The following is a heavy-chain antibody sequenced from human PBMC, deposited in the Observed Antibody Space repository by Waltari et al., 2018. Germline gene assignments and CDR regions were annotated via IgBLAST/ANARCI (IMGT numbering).Heavy chain of an antibody. D-gene: IGHD3-10*01. Sequence: EVQLDESGGGLVQPGGSLRLSCSASGFTFTRYLMNWVRQAPGKGLVWVARINRDGSSTTYADSVKGRFTISRDNAKNTVYLQMNSLRVEDTAVYYCIRALWLGELYDYWGQGTLVTVSS. CDR1: GFTFTRYL. J-gene: IGHJ4*02. V-gene: IGHV3-74*01. CDR2: INRDGSST. CDR3: IRALWLGELYDY.